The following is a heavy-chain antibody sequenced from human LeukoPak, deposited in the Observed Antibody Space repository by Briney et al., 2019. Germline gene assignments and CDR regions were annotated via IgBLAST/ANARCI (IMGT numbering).Heavy chain of an antibody. Sequence: PGGSLRLSCAASGFTFSSYAMHWVRQAPGKGLEYVSAISSNGGSTYYANSVKGRFTISRDNSKNTLYLQMGSLRAEDMAVYYCARAVDYSKDSSSGADYWGQGTLVTVSS. V-gene: IGHV3-64*01. CDR2: ISSNGGST. J-gene: IGHJ4*02. CDR3: ARAVDYSKDSSSGADY. CDR1: GFTFSSYA. D-gene: IGHD6-6*01.